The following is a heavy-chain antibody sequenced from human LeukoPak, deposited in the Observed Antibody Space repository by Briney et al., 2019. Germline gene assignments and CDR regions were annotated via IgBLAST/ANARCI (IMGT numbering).Heavy chain of an antibody. D-gene: IGHD1-26*01. CDR3: VRGWAYFDL. V-gene: IGHV4-59*01. J-gene: IGHJ4*02. Sequence: SETLSLTCTVSSGSITSYNWSWIRQPPGKGLEWIWYIYYNRSTNSNPSLKSRVTISLDTSENQNALKLSSGTAADSVMYYCVRGWAYFDLWAGGTLVSVS. CDR1: SGSITSYN. CDR2: IYYNRST.